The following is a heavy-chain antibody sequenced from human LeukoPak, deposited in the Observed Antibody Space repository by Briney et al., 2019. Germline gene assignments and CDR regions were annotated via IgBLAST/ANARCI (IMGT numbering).Heavy chain of an antibody. CDR2: INPNTGGT. Sequence: GASVKVSCKASEYTFTSYYMHWVRQAPGQGLEWMGWINPNTGGTNYAQKFQVRLTMTRDTSISTAYMELSWLRSDDTAVYYCARGDYGDYVFGSYYNYLDVWGKGTTVTVPS. J-gene: IGHJ6*03. V-gene: IGHV1-2*02. CDR1: EYTFTSYY. CDR3: ARGDYGDYVFGSYYNYLDV. D-gene: IGHD4-17*01.